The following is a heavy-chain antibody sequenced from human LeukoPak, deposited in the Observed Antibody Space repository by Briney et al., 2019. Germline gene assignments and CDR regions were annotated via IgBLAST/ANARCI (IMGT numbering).Heavy chain of an antibody. V-gene: IGHV4-34*01. Sequence: SETLSLTCAVYGGSFSGYYWSWIRQPPGKGLEWIGEINHSGSTNYNPSLKSRVTISVDTSKNQFSLKLSSVTAADTAVYYCARGKVRLNWFDPWGQGTLVTVSS. CDR3: ARGKVRLNWFDP. CDR2: INHSGST. J-gene: IGHJ5*02. CDR1: GGSFSGYY.